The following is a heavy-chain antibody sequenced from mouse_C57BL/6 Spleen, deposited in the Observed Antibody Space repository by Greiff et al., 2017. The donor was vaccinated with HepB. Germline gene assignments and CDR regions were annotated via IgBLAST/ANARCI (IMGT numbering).Heavy chain of an antibody. CDR1: GYAFSSSW. Sequence: VKVVESGPELVKPGASVKISCKASGYAFSSSWMNWVKQRPGKGLEWIGRIYPGDGDTNYNGKFKGKATLTADKSSSTAYMQLSSLTSEDSAVYFCARDGYYPDYWGQGTTLTVSS. CDR2: IYPGDGDT. J-gene: IGHJ2*01. D-gene: IGHD2-3*01. CDR3: ARDGYYPDY. V-gene: IGHV1-82*01.